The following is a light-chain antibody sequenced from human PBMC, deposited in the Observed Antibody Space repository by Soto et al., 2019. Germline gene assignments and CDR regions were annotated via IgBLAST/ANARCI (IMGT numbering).Light chain of an antibody. Sequence: QSVLTQPASVSASPGQSIAISCTGTSSDVGGYNYVSWYQQHPGKAPKLMIYDVSYRPSGVSNRFSGSKSGNTASLTISGLQAEDEADYYCSSYTSSTTYFFGTGTKATVL. CDR3: SSYTSSTTYF. J-gene: IGLJ1*01. CDR2: DVS. CDR1: SSDVGGYNY. V-gene: IGLV2-14*01.